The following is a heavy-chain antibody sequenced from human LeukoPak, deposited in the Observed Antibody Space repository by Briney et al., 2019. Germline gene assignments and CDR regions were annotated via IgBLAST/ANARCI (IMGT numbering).Heavy chain of an antibody. CDR3: AKDIGSKDYYFDY. Sequence: TGGSLRLSCAASGFTLSSYAMSWVRQAPGKGLEWVSAISGSGGSTYYADSVKGRFTISRDNSKNTLYLQMNSLRAEDTAVYYCAKDIGSKDYYFDYWGQGTLVNVSS. J-gene: IGHJ4*02. V-gene: IGHV3-23*01. D-gene: IGHD4-11*01. CDR2: ISGSGGST. CDR1: GFTLSSYA.